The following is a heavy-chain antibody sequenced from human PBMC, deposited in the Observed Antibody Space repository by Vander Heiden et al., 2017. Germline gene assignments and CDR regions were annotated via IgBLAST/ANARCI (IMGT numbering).Heavy chain of an antibody. V-gene: IGHV3-9*01. CDR1: GFTFDDYA. D-gene: IGHD3-3*01. J-gene: IGHJ4*02. CDR2: LSWNSATM. CDR3: VKDLDFWSGRFDF. Sequence: EMQLVESGGGLVQPGRSLRLSCAASGFTFDDYAMHWVRQVPGKGLEWVSGLSWNSATMVYADSVKGRFTISRDNAKNSLFLQMNSLRADDTALYYCVKDLDFWSGRFDFWGQGTLVTVSS.